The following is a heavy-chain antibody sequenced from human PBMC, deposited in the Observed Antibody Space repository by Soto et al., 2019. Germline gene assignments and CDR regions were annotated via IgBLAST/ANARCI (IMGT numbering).Heavy chain of an antibody. CDR3: AKSGPTSYLDF. Sequence: EVQLLESGGGFVQPGGSLRLSCAASGFTFSTFAMNWVRQAPGKGLVWVSGITGGSGFTFYADSVKGRFTISRDDSENTLFLQMSSLRAEDTAKYYCAKSGPTSYLDFWGQGTLVTVSS. V-gene: IGHV3-23*01. CDR1: GFTFSTFA. CDR2: ITGGSGFT. J-gene: IGHJ4*02. D-gene: IGHD1-26*01.